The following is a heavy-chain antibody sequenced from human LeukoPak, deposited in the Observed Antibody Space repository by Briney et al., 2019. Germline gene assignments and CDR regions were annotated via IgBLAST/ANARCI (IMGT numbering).Heavy chain of an antibody. V-gene: IGHV4-4*07. Sequence: AETLSLTCTVSGGSISRYYWSWIRQPAGKGLEWIGRIYTSGSTKHNPSLKSRVTMSVDTPKNQFSLKLSSVTAADTAVYYCAREGPNLYSSSWAPIPHYYYYGMDVWGQGTTVTVSS. D-gene: IGHD6-13*01. J-gene: IGHJ6*02. CDR3: AREGPNLYSSSWAPIPHYYYYGMDV. CDR1: GGSISRYY. CDR2: IYTSGST.